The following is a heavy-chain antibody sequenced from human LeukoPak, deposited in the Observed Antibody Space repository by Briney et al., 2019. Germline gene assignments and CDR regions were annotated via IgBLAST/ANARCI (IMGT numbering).Heavy chain of an antibody. CDR1: GFTFNSYW. Sequence: GGSLRLSCAASGFTFNSYWMNWVRQAPGKGLEWVANIKQDGSEKYYVDSVKGRFTISRDNAKNSLYLQMDSLRAEDTAVYYCARGPPRFCSSTSCYNEFDYWGQGTLVTVFS. J-gene: IGHJ4*02. CDR3: ARGPPRFCSSTSCYNEFDY. CDR2: IKQDGSEK. D-gene: IGHD2-2*01. V-gene: IGHV3-7*01.